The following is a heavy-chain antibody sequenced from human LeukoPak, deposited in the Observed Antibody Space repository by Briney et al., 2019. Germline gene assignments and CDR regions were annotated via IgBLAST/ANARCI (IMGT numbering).Heavy chain of an antibody. CDR2: IYPSGST. V-gene: IGHV4-38-2*02. CDR3: AERSAYESLFDY. Sequence: SETLSLTCTVSGSSINSAYYWGWIRQPPGKGLEWIGTIYPSGSTSYNPSLKSRVTISLDTSKNQFSLKLNSVTAADTAVYFCAERSAYESLFDYWGQGTLVTVSS. CDR1: GSSINSAYY. D-gene: IGHD5-12*01. J-gene: IGHJ4*02.